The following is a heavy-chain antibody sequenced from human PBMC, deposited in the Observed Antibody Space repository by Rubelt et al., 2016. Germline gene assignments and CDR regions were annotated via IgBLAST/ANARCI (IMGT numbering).Heavy chain of an antibody. CDR3: AREWATAAAGLIDY. V-gene: IGHV4-34*01. J-gene: IGHJ4*02. D-gene: IGHD6-13*01. Sequence: QVQLQQWGAGLLKPSETLSLTCAVYGGSFSGYYWSWIRQPPGKGLEWIGEINHSGSTNDNPSPRGVVTISVSASKNTCALKLSSGTAADTAVYYCAREWATAAAGLIDYWGQGTLVTVSS. CDR2: INHSGST. CDR1: GGSFSGYY.